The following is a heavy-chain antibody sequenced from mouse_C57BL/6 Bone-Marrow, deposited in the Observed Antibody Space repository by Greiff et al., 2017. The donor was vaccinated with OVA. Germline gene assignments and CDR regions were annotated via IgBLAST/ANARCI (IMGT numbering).Heavy chain of an antibody. V-gene: IGHV1-81*01. CDR2: IYPRSGNT. CDR3: AREGWDYYGSSYDYAMDY. Sequence: QVQLQQSGAELARPGASVKLSCKASGYTFTSYGISWVKQRTGQGLEWIGEIYPRSGNTYYNEKFKGKATLTADKSSSTAYMELRSLTSEDSAVYFCAREGWDYYGSSYDYAMDYWGQGTSVTVSS. J-gene: IGHJ4*01. D-gene: IGHD1-1*01. CDR1: GYTFTSYG.